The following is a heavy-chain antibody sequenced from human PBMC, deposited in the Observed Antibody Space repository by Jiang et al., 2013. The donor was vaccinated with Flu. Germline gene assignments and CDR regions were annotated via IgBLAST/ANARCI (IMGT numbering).Heavy chain of an antibody. CDR1: GFTFRNYA. J-gene: IGHJ5*02. D-gene: IGHD2-2*02. CDR3: AKKAIEIGVIPNNWFDP. V-gene: IGHV3-23*01. CDR2: IHGDGGTT. Sequence: QLLESGGGLAQPGGSLRLSCAASGFTFRNYAMSWVRQAPGKGLEWVSTIHGDGGTTYYADSVEGRFTISRDNSKNTLYLQMNSLRAEDTAVYYCAKKAIEIGVIPNNWFDPWGQGTLVTVSS.